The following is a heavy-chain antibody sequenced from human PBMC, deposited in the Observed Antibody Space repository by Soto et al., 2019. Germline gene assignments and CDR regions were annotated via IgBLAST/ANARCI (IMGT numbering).Heavy chain of an antibody. J-gene: IGHJ3*02. V-gene: IGHV3-9*01. CDR3: AKEGDAFDI. Sequence: VQLVESGGGVVQPGRSLRLSCAASGYTFSSYGMHWVRQAPGKGLEWVSGISWNSGSIGYADSVKGRFTISRDNAKNSLYLQMNSLRAEDTALYYCAKEGDAFDIWGQGTMVTVSS. CDR2: ISWNSGSI. CDR1: GYTFSSYG.